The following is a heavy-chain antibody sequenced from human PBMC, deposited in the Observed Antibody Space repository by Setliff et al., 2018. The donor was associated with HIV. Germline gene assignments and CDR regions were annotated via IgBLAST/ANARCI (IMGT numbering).Heavy chain of an antibody. D-gene: IGHD2-15*01. CDR1: GFTFSNFA. Sequence: GGSLRLSCAASGFTFSNFAMGWVRQGPEKGLEWVSVITGDGGATYYIDSVKGRFTISRDNSENTLYLQMNSLRAEDTAIYYCAKGTLASCNVPSCYPLDYWGQGTLVTVSS. CDR3: AKGTLASCNVPSCYPLDY. CDR2: ITGDGGAT. V-gene: IGHV3-23*01. J-gene: IGHJ4*02.